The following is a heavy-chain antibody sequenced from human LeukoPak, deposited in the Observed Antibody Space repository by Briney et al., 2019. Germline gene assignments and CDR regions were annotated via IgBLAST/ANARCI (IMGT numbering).Heavy chain of an antibody. CDR2: VNPKIGGT. Sequence: ASVKVSCKASGCTFNDYYIHWVRQAPGLGLEWMGWVNPKIGGTKYAQRFQGRVTMTRDTSTTTAYMELTRLRSDDTAIYYCARGILQQQLVANWGQGTLVTVSS. CDR3: ARGILQQQLVAN. CDR1: GCTFNDYY. J-gene: IGHJ4*02. D-gene: IGHD6-13*01. V-gene: IGHV1-2*02.